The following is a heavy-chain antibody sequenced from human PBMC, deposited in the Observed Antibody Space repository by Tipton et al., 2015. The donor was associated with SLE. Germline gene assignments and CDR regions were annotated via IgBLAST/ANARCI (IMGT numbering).Heavy chain of an antibody. D-gene: IGHD3-22*01. CDR2: ISSDGVTT. V-gene: IGHV3-74*01. CDR1: GFTFSDYW. Sequence: GSLRLSCAASGFTFSDYWMHWVRQPPGKGLVWVSRISSDGVTTTYADSVKGRFTISRDNAKNTLFLQMNSLRAEDTAVYYCGRDYYDSGGYYDAFDMWGQGTTVIVSS. J-gene: IGHJ3*02. CDR3: GRDYYDSGGYYDAFDM.